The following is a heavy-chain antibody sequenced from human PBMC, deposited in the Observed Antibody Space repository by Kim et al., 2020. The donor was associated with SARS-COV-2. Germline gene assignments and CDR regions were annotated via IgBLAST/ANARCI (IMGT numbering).Heavy chain of an antibody. J-gene: IGHJ2*01. CDR1: GGSFSGYY. Sequence: SETLSLTCAVYGGSFSGYYWSWIRQPPGKGLEWIGEINHSGSTNYNPSLKSRVTISVDTSKNQFSLKLSSVTAADTAVYYCARGRGRYLGYFDLWGRGTL. CDR3: ARGRGRYLGYFDL. CDR2: INHSGST. V-gene: IGHV4-34*01. D-gene: IGHD1-1*01.